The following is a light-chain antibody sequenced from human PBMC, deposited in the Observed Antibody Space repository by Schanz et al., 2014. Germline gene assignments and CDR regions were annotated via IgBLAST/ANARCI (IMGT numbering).Light chain of an antibody. CDR1: SSDIGGYNY. V-gene: IGLV2-14*01. J-gene: IGLJ3*02. CDR2: DVN. CDR3: SSYAGSSTWV. Sequence: QSALTQPASVSGSPGQSITISCTGTSSDIGGYNYVSWYQQDPGKAPKLMIYDVNNRPSGVSNRFSGSKSGNTASLTISGLQAEDEADYYCSSYAGSSTWVFGGGTKLTVL.